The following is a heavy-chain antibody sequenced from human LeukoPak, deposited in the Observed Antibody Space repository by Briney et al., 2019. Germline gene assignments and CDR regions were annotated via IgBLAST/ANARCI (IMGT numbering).Heavy chain of an antibody. V-gene: IGHV3-30*02. D-gene: IGHD1-7*01. J-gene: IGHJ5*02. CDR1: GFTFSIYG. CDR2: IWFDGGNK. Sequence: GGSLRLSCAASGFTFSIYGMHWVRQAPGKGLEWVAFIWFDGGNKYYADSVKGRFTISRDNSKNTLYLQMNSLRAGDTAVYYCASRGITGTTSYNYFDPWGQGTLVTVSS. CDR3: ASRGITGTTSYNYFDP.